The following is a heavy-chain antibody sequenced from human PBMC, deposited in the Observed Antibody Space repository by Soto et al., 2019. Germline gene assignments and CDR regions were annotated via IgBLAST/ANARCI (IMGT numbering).Heavy chain of an antibody. CDR2: INSDGSST. J-gene: IGHJ4*02. V-gene: IGHV3-74*01. Sequence: XXSLRLSNAASGFTFSSYWMHWVRQAPGKGLVWVSRINSDGSSTSYADSVKGRFTISRDNAKNTLYLQMNSLRDEDTAVYYCARDGDFWSGYYFDYWGEGTLVTVSS. CDR1: GFTFSSYW. CDR3: ARDGDFWSGYYFDY. D-gene: IGHD3-3*01.